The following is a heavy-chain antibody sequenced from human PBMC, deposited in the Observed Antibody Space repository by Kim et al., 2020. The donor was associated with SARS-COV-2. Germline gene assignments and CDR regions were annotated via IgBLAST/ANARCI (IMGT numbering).Heavy chain of an antibody. Sequence: GGSLRLSCAASGFTFGDYAMHWVRQAPGKGPEWVSGISWNSGSIGYADSVKGRFTISRDNAKNSLYLQMNSLRAEDTALYYCAKAHGAAGTEEGYYFDYWGQGTLVTVSS. CDR3: AKAHGAAGTEEGYYFDY. D-gene: IGHD1-1*01. CDR2: ISWNSGSI. J-gene: IGHJ4*02. V-gene: IGHV3-9*01. CDR1: GFTFGDYA.